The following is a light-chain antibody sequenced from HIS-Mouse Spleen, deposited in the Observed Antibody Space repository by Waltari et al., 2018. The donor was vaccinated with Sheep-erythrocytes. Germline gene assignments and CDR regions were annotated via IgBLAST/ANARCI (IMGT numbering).Light chain of an antibody. V-gene: IGLV2-11*01. CDR2: DVS. CDR1: SSDVGVYNY. Sequence: QSALTQPRSVSGSPGQSVTISCTGTSSDVGVYNYLSWYQQHPGQAPKLMIYDVSKRPSGVPDRFSGSKSGNPASLTISGLQAEDEADYYCCSYAGSYNHVFATGTKVTVL. J-gene: IGLJ1*01. CDR3: CSYAGSYNHV.